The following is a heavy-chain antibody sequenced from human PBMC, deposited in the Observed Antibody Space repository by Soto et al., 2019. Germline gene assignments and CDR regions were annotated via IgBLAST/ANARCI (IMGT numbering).Heavy chain of an antibody. CDR3: ARSYGDYSHFDY. CDR2: ISNSGGT. CDR1: GGPISSNY. J-gene: IGHJ4*02. V-gene: IGHV4-59*01. D-gene: IGHD4-17*01. Sequence: QVQLQESGPGLVKPSETLSLTCNVSGGPISSNYWSWIRQPPGKGLEWIGYISNSGGTNYSPSLKSRVTISIDTSKNQFSLKLTSVTAADAAMYYCARSYGDYSHFDYWGQGTLVTVSS.